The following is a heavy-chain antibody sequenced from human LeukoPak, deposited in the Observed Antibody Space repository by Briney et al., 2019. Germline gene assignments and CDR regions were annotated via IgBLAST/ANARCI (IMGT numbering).Heavy chain of an antibody. V-gene: IGHV4-34*01. D-gene: IGHD3-16*01. CDR2: VHHSGRT. CDR3: ARDDAHLGGTFFDS. CDR1: GGSLTSYY. Sequence: PSETLSLTCAVYGGSLTSYYRSWVRQAPGKGLEWIGEVHHSGRTLYNLSPMGRVTISVDTSKNQFSLWLNSVTAADTAVYYCARDDAHLGGTFFDSWGQGILVTVSS. J-gene: IGHJ4*02.